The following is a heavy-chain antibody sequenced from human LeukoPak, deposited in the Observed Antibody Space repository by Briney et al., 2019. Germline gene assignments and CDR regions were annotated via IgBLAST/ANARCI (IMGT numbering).Heavy chain of an antibody. D-gene: IGHD3-22*01. Sequence: GGSLRLSCAASGFIFNSYGMHWVRQAPGKGLEWVAFIRYDGSNKYYADSVKGRFTVSRDNSKNTLYLQMNSLRVEDTAVYYCATLPYYYDSSGSYYFDYWGQGTLVTVSS. CDR3: ATLPYYYDSSGSYYFDY. CDR1: GFIFNSYG. J-gene: IGHJ4*02. CDR2: IRYDGSNK. V-gene: IGHV3-30*02.